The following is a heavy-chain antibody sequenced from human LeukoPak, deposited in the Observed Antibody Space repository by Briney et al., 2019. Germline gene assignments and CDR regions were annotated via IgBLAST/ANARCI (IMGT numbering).Heavy chain of an antibody. CDR3: AREDGLGYSSSGFDY. CDR1: RGSISSSSYY. J-gene: IGHJ4*02. Sequence: KPSETLSLTCTVSRGSISSSSYYWGWIRQPPGKGLEWIGSIYYSGSAYYNPSLKSRVTISVDTSKNQFSLKLSSVTAADAAVYYCAREDGLGYSSSGFDYWGQGTLVTVSS. CDR2: IYYSGSA. D-gene: IGHD6-6*01. V-gene: IGHV4-39*07.